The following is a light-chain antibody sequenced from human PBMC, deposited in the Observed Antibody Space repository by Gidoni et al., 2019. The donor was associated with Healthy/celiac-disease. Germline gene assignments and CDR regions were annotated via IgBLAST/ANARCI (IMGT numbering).Light chain of an antibody. CDR3: QQSYSTPHT. Sequence: DIQMTQSPSSLSASVGDRVTITCRASQSMSSYLNWYQQKPGKAPKLLIYAASSLQSGVPSRFSGSCSGTDFTLTISRLQPEDFATYYCQQSYSTPHTFGQGTKLEIK. V-gene: IGKV1-39*01. CDR2: AAS. J-gene: IGKJ2*01. CDR1: QSMSSY.